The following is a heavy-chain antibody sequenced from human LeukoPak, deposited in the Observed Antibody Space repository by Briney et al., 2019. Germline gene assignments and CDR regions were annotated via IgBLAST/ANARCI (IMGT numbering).Heavy chain of an antibody. CDR1: GGSISSYY. J-gene: IGHJ6*03. D-gene: IGHD3-3*01. Sequence: RPSETLSLTCTVSGGSISSYYWSWIRQPPGKGLEWVSGINWNGGSTGYADSVKGRFTISRDNAKNSLYLQMNSLRAEDTALYYCARGAKTAQHDFWSGYYNYYYYYMDVWGKGTTVTVSS. CDR2: INWNGGST. CDR3: ARGAKTAQHDFWSGYYNYYYYYMDV. V-gene: IGHV3-20*04.